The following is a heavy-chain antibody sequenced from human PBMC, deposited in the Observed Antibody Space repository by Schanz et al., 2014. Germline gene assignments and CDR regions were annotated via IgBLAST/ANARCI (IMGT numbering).Heavy chain of an antibody. CDR2: IIPIHGIA. J-gene: IGHJ6*02. Sequence: QVQLVQSGAEVKKPGSSMKVSCKASGGTFSTYPINWLRQAPGQGLEWMGRIIPIHGIANYAQKFQGRVTITADKSTFTAYMDVSSLRSEDTAVYYCARAKRFGDMDVWGQGTTVTVSS. V-gene: IGHV1-69*02. CDR1: GGTFSTYP. D-gene: IGHD3-10*01. CDR3: ARAKRFGDMDV.